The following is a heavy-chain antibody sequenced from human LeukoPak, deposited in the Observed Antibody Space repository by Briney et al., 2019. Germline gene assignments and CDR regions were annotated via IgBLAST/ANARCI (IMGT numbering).Heavy chain of an antibody. V-gene: IGHV4-59*01. CDR2: IYYSGST. CDR3: ARVSITMVRGVIEYYFDY. Sequence: PSETLSLTCTVSGGSISSYYWSWIRQPPGKGLEWIGYIYYSGSTNYNPSLKSRVTISVDTSKNQFSLKLTSVTAADTAVFYCARVSITMVRGVIEYYFDYWGQGTLVTVSS. CDR1: GGSISSYY. J-gene: IGHJ4*02. D-gene: IGHD3-10*01.